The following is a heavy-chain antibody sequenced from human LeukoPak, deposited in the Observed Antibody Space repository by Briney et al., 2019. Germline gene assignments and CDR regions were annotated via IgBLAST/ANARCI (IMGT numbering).Heavy chain of an antibody. D-gene: IGHD3-9*01. Sequence: SETLSLTCAVYGGSFSGYYWSWIRQPPGKGLEWIGEINHSGSTNYNPSLKSRVTTSVDTSKNQFSLKLSSVTAADTAVYYCARADYDILTGYYPTFDYWGQGTLVTVSS. CDR3: ARADYDILTGYYPTFDY. J-gene: IGHJ4*02. CDR1: GGSFSGYY. V-gene: IGHV4-34*01. CDR2: INHSGST.